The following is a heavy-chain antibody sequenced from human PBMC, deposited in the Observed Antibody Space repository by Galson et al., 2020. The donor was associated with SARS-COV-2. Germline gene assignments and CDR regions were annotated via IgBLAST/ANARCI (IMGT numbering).Heavy chain of an antibody. J-gene: IGHJ4*02. CDR1: GFTFSSYA. D-gene: IGHD3-22*01. Sequence: GGSLRLSCAASGFTFSSYAMHWVRQAPGKGLEWVAVISYDGSNKYYADSVKGRFTISRDNSKNTLYLQMNSLRAEDTAVYYCARDPGIYYDSSGTPITEGVFDYWGQGTLVTVSS. CDR3: ARDPGIYYDSSGTPITEGVFDY. V-gene: IGHV3-30-3*01. CDR2: ISYDGSNK.